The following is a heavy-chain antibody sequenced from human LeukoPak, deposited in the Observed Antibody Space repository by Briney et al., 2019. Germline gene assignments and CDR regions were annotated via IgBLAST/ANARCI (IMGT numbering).Heavy chain of an antibody. CDR2: ISSSSSYI. Sequence: GGSLRLSCGASGFTFSSYSMNWVRQAPGKGREWISSISSSSSYIYYADSVKGRFTISRDNAKNSLYLQMHSLRAEDKAVYYCARDHRSGGSCYNTYWGQGTLVTVSS. D-gene: IGHD2-15*01. J-gene: IGHJ4*02. V-gene: IGHV3-21*01. CDR1: GFTFSSYS. CDR3: ARDHRSGGSCYNTY.